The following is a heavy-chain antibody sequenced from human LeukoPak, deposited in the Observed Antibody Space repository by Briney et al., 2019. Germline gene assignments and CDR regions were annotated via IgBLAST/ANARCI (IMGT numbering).Heavy chain of an antibody. CDR2: MKHDGIEK. CDR3: AREGREGYNYPALDF. V-gene: IGHV3-7*05. D-gene: IGHD5-24*01. CDR1: GFTFGTYW. J-gene: IGHJ4*02. Sequence: GGSLRLSCAASGFTFGTYWMTWVRQAPGKGLEWVANMKHDGIEKYYVDSVKGRFTISRNNTKNSLYLQMNSLRAEDTAVYYCAREGREGYNYPALDFWGQGILVTVSS.